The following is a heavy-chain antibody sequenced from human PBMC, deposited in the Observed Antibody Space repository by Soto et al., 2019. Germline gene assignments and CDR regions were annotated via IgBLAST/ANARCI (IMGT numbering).Heavy chain of an antibody. CDR1: GYTFTSYG. CDR2: ISAYNGNT. CDR3: ASGLLGYCSSTSCQRRLDY. J-gene: IGHJ4*02. D-gene: IGHD2-2*01. Sequence: ASVKVSCKASGYTFTSYGISWVRQAPGQGLEWMGWISAYNGNTNYAQKLQGRVTMTTDTSTSTAYMELRSLRSDDTAVYYCASGLLGYCSSTSCQRRLDYWGQATLVTVSS. V-gene: IGHV1-18*01.